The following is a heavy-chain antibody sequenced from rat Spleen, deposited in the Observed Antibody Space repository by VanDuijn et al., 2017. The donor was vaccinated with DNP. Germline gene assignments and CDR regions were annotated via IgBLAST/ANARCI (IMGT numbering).Heavy chain of an antibody. V-gene: IGHV5-46*01. CDR2: ISTSGGRT. D-gene: IGHD1-2*01. CDR1: GFTFSSFP. Sequence: QLVESGGGSVQPGRSSKLSCAASGFTFSSFPMAWVRQAPTKGLEWVATISTSGGRTFYRDSVKGRFTISRDNAKSTLYLQMNSLRSEDTATYYCTRDNYSSYMPYYYAMDAWGQGTSVTVSS. J-gene: IGHJ4*01. CDR3: TRDNYSSYMPYYYAMDA.